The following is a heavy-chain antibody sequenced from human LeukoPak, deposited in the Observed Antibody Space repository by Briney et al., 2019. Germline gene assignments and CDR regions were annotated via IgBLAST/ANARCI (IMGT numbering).Heavy chain of an antibody. CDR2: MSYDGSNK. D-gene: IGHD2-21*02. CDR3: AASYCSGDCFVGAGS. J-gene: IGHJ5*02. V-gene: IGHV3-30-3*01. Sequence: PGRSLRLSCAASGFTFSLYAMHWVRQAPGKGLEWVAVMSYDGSNKYYADSVKGRFTISRDNSKNTLYLQMNSLRAEDTAVYSCAASYCSGDCFVGAGSWGQGILVTVSS. CDR1: GFTFSLYA.